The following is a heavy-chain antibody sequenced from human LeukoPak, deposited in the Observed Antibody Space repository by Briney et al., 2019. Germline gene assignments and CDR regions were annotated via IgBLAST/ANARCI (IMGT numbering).Heavy chain of an antibody. D-gene: IGHD5-24*01. V-gene: IGHV1-69*13. CDR2: IIPIFGTA. J-gene: IGHJ4*02. Sequence: GASVKVSCKASGGTFSSYAISWVRQAPGQGLEWMGGIIPIFGTANYAQKFQGRVTITADESTSTAYMELSSLRSEDTAVYYCARDRGDGYTLNDYWGQGTLVTVSS. CDR3: ARDRGDGYTLNDY. CDR1: GGTFSSYA.